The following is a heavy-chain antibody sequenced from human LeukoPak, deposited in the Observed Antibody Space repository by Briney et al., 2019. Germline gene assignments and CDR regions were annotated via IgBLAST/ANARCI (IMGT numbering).Heavy chain of an antibody. CDR1: GGSISSSSYY. CDR2: IYYNGDT. V-gene: IGHV4-39*01. J-gene: IGHJ4*02. D-gene: IGHD3-10*01. CDR3: ATASGGNRGLFDY. Sequence: SETLSLTCTVSGGSISSSSYYWGWIRQPPGKGLEWIGSIYYNGDTYYNPSLKSRVTVSVDTSKNQFSLKLISVTAADTAVYYCATASGGNRGLFDYWGQGTLVTVSS.